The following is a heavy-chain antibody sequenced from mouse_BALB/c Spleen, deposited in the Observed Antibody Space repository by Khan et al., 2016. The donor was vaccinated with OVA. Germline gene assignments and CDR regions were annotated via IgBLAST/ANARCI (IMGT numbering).Heavy chain of an antibody. CDR2: IYPGNSDT. D-gene: IGHD2-1*01. V-gene: IGHV1-5*01. Sequence: VQLQQSGTVLARPGASVKMSCKASGYTFTSYWMHWVKQRPGQGLEWIGAIYPGNSDTNYNQKFKGKAKLTAVTSTSTAYLELNSLTNEDSAVYYCTRNGFGNYESLDYWGQGTTLTVSS. CDR3: TRNGFGNYESLDY. CDR1: GYTFTSYW. J-gene: IGHJ2*01.